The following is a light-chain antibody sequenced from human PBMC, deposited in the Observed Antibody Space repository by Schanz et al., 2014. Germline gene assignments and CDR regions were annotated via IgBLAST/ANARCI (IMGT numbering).Light chain of an antibody. V-gene: IGKV3-20*01. J-gene: IGKJ3*01. Sequence: EIVLTQSPATLSLSPGEKATLSCRASQSVSSNLAWYQQKPGQAPRLLIYGASTRATGIPDRFSGSGSGTDFTLTISRLEPEDFAVYYCQQHGSSVTFGPGTKVDIK. CDR3: QQHGSSVT. CDR1: QSVSSN. CDR2: GAS.